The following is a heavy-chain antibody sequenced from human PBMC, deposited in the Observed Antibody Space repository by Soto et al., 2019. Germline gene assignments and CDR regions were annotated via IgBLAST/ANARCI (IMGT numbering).Heavy chain of an antibody. J-gene: IGHJ6*02. Sequence: QLQLQESGSGLVKPSQTLSLTCAVSGGSISSGGYSWSWIRQPPGKGLEWIGYIYHSGSTYYNPSLESRVTISVDRSKNHFSLKLSSVTAADTAVYYCARGGYCSGGSCYYYGMAVWGQGTTVTVSS. V-gene: IGHV4-30-2*01. D-gene: IGHD2-15*01. CDR2: IYHSGST. CDR3: ARGGYCSGGSCYYYGMAV. CDR1: GGSISSGGYS.